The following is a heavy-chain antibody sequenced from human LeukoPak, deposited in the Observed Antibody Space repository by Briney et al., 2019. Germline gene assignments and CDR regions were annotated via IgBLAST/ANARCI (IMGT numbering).Heavy chain of an antibody. CDR1: GFTFSSYA. V-gene: IGHV3-23*01. CDR2: ISGSGGST. J-gene: IGHJ3*02. Sequence: PGGSLRLSCAASGFTFSSYAMSWVRQAPGKGLEWVSAISGSGGSTYYADSVKGRFTISRDNSKNTLYLQMNSLRAEDTAVYYCAKVDDSGSYYVKAFDIWGQGTMVTVSS. D-gene: IGHD1-26*01. CDR3: AKVDDSGSYYVKAFDI.